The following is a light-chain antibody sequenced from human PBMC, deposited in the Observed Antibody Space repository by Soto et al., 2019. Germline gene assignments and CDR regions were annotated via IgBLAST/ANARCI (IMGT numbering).Light chain of an antibody. V-gene: IGLV2-14*03. CDR1: RRDVGGYSY. J-gene: IGLJ2*01. CDR2: DVN. Sequence: QSALTQPASVSGSPGQSITISCTGTRRDVGGYSYVSWYQQHPGKAPKLMIYDVNNRPSGVSDRFSGSKSGNTASLTISGLQAEDESDYYCSSFTSYSTLVFGGRTKLTVL. CDR3: SSFTSYSTLV.